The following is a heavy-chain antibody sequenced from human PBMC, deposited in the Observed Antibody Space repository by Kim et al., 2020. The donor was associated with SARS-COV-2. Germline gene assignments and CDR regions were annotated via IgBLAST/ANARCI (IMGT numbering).Heavy chain of an antibody. CDR1: GYRLSDMS. Sequence: ASVKVSCKVSGYRLSDMSIHWVRLGPGKGLEWMGGFDAEDGERRHAKTFQGRVIMTEDTSTGTAYMELSSLRSDDTAIYFCATAGSACAPSRSCYAFDFWGQGTEVTVSS. J-gene: IGHJ3*01. CDR2: FDAEDGER. CDR3: ATAGSACAPSRSCYAFDF. D-gene: IGHD3-3*01. V-gene: IGHV1-24*01.